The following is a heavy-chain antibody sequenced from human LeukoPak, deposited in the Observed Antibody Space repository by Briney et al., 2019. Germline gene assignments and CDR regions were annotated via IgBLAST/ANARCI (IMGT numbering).Heavy chain of an antibody. Sequence: GGSLRLSCAASGFTFANYAMSWVRQAPGKGLEWVSAITPAGTTFYADIVKGRFSVSRDDSKNTLSLQMNSLRAEDTAVYYCVKESPYPEGSTARIYHFDNWGQGTLVTVSS. CDR2: ITPAGTT. CDR1: GFTFANYA. CDR3: VKESPYPEGSTARIYHFDN. D-gene: IGHD2-2*01. J-gene: IGHJ4*02. V-gene: IGHV3-23*01.